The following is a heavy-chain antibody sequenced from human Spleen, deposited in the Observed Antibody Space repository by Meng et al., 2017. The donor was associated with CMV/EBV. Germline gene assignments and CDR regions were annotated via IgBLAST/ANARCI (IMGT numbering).Heavy chain of an antibody. D-gene: IGHD1-26*01. Sequence: SCVVSGFVFSDYWMAWVRQAPGKGLEWAANIRPDGSEKYYVDSVRGRFTISRDNARNSLYLQLNSLRVEDAAIYYCARYGVVAATDSWGQGTLVTVSS. CDR3: ARYGVVAATDS. CDR1: GFVFSDYW. CDR2: IRPDGSEK. J-gene: IGHJ4*02. V-gene: IGHV3-7*01.